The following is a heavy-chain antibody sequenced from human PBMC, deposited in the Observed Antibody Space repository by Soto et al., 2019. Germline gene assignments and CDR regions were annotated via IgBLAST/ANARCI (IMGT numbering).Heavy chain of an antibody. CDR2: ISTGKSDT. Sequence: GESRKVCWSGSGYISTKYWIGLWRQLPGQGLEWVALISTGKSDTRYSPYCQGEVTIAADQSISTAYLQWSRLKASDAAMYYCARNCRRRSELTYFPHSGHGRLVTVCS. CDR1: GYISTKYW. J-gene: IGHJ1*01. CDR3: ARNCRRRSELTYFPH. V-gene: IGHV5-51*01. D-gene: IGHD1-7*01.